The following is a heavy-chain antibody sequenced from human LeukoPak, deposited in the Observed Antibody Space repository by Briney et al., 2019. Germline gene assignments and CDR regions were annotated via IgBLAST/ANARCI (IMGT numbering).Heavy chain of an antibody. D-gene: IGHD6-13*01. Sequence: GGSLRLSCAASGFTFRNYGMHWVRQAPGKGLEWVAFIQYDGSNKYYADSVKGRFTISRDNSKNTLYLQMNDLRAEDTAVYYCARRNQQQLGAFDLWGQGTMVTVSS. CDR3: ARRNQQQLGAFDL. CDR2: IQYDGSNK. J-gene: IGHJ3*01. CDR1: GFTFRNYG. V-gene: IGHV3-30*02.